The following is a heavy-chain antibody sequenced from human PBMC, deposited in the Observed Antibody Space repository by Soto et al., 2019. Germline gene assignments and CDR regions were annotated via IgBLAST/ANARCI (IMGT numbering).Heavy chain of an antibody. CDR3: AREGNDYVWGSYRQIDY. D-gene: IGHD3-16*02. V-gene: IGHV1-18*01. CDR1: GYTFTSYG. Sequence: QVQLVQSGAEVKKPGASVKVSCKASGYTFTSYGISWVRQAPGQGLEWIGWISAYNGNTNYAQKLQGRVTMTTDTSTSTAYMELRSLRSDDTAVYYCAREGNDYVWGSYRQIDYWGQGTLVTVSS. CDR2: ISAYNGNT. J-gene: IGHJ4*02.